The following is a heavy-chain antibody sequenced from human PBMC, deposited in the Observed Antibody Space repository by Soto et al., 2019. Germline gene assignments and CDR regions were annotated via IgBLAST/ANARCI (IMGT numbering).Heavy chain of an antibody. V-gene: IGHV4-31*03. CDR3: ARDRAPIAARTYGMDV. Sequence: PSEPLSLTCTVSGGSISSGGYYWSWIRQHPGKGLEWIGYIYYSGSTYYNPSLKRRVTISVDTSKNQFSLKLSSVTAADTAVYYCARDRAPIAARTYGMDVWGQGTTVTVSS. J-gene: IGHJ6*02. D-gene: IGHD6-6*01. CDR2: IYYSGST. CDR1: GGSISSGGYY.